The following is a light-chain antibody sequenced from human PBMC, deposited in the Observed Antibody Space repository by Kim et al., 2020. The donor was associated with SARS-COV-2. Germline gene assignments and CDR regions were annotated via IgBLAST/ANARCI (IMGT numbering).Light chain of an antibody. Sequence: VAPGEGATLSCRASQSVSSNLAWYQQKPGQAPRLLIYRASTRATGMPARFSGSGSGTEYTLTISSLQSEDFAVYYCHQYNSWPYTFGQGTKLEI. J-gene: IGKJ2*01. CDR3: HQYNSWPYT. V-gene: IGKV3-15*01. CDR2: RAS. CDR1: QSVSSN.